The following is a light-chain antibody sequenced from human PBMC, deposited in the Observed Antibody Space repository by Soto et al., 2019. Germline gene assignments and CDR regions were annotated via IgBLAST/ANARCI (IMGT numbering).Light chain of an antibody. V-gene: IGKV3-20*01. J-gene: IGKJ5*01. CDR3: QQYDNSPIT. Sequence: ETAYLSCGASQSISSSFLAWYQQKPGQAPRLLIYGASSRATGIPDRFSGTGSETDFTLTISRLEPEDFAVYYCQQYDNSPITFGQGTRLEI. CDR2: GAS. CDR1: QSISSSF.